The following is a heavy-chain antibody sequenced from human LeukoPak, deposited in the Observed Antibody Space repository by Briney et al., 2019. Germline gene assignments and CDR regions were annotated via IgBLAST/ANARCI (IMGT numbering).Heavy chain of an antibody. Sequence: PGESLKISCRASGYSFINYWIGWVRQMPGKGLEWVGLIYPGDSNVRYSPSFQGQVTISADRSINTAYLQWRSLRTSDTAMYYCTRDWELGYWGQGTLVTVSS. D-gene: IGHD1-26*01. CDR2: IYPGDSNV. J-gene: IGHJ4*02. CDR1: GYSFINYW. V-gene: IGHV5-51*01. CDR3: TRDWELGY.